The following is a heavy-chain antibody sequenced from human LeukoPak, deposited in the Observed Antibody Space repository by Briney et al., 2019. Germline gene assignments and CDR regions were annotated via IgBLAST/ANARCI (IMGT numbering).Heavy chain of an antibody. CDR3: ASSDYTPYPTLDY. V-gene: IGHV3-30-3*01. CDR2: ISYDGSNK. J-gene: IGHJ4*02. Sequence: GGSLRLSCAASGFTFSSYAMHWVRQAPGKGLEWVAVISYDGSNKYYADSVKGRFTISRDNSKNTLYLQMNSLRAEDTAVYYCASSDYTPYPTLDYWGQGTLVTVSS. D-gene: IGHD4-11*01. CDR1: GFTFSSYA.